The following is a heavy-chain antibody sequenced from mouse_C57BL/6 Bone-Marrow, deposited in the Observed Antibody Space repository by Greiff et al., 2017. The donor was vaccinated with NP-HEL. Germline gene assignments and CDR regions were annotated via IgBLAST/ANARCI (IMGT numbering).Heavy chain of an antibody. CDR1: GYTFTSYW. D-gene: IGHD3-2*02. Sequence: QVQLQQPGAELVMPGASVKLSCKASGYTFTSYWMHWVKQRPGQGLEWIGEIDPSDSYTNYNQKFKGKSTLTVDKSSRTAYMQLSSLTSEDSAVYYCAREGSSGCFDYWGQGTTLTVSS. V-gene: IGHV1-69*01. CDR2: IDPSDSYT. J-gene: IGHJ2*01. CDR3: AREGSSGCFDY.